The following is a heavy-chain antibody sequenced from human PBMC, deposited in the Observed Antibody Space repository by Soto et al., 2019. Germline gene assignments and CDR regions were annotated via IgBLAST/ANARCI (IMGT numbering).Heavy chain of an antibody. CDR2: ISYDGRNK. J-gene: IGHJ6*02. D-gene: IGHD5-12*01. Sequence: QVQLVESGGGVVQPGRSLRLSCAASGFAFSSYGMHWVRQAPGKGLEWVADISYDGRNKYYADSVKDRFTISRDNSKNTLHLQMNSLRAEDTAVYYCAKDGDRGYDHYYYGMDVWGQGTTVTVSS. V-gene: IGHV3-30*18. CDR1: GFAFSSYG. CDR3: AKDGDRGYDHYYYGMDV.